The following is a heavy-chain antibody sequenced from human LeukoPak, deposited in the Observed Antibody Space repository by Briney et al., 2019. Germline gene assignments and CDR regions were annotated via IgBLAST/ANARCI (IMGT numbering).Heavy chain of an antibody. CDR1: GFTVSSNY. CDR3: AKDRPIAARGGFDY. D-gene: IGHD6-6*01. Sequence: SGGSLRLSCAASGFTVSSNYMSWVRQAPGKGLEWVSVIYSGGSTYYADSVKGRFTISRDNSKNTLYLQMNSLRAEDTAVYYCAKDRPIAARGGFDYWGQGTLVTVSS. V-gene: IGHV3-66*01. J-gene: IGHJ4*02. CDR2: IYSGGST.